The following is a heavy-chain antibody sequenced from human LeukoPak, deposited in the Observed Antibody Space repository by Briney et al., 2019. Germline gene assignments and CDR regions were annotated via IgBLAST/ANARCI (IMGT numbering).Heavy chain of an antibody. Sequence: GGSLRLSCAASGFIFSSYWMTWVRQAPGKGLGWVANINQDGSEKYYVDSMKGRFTISRDNAKNSLYLQMNSLRAEDTAVYYCARYFDGSGSLDTFDIWGLGTMVTVSS. CDR2: INQDGSEK. J-gene: IGHJ3*02. CDR3: ARYFDGSGSLDTFDI. V-gene: IGHV3-7*01. D-gene: IGHD3-10*01. CDR1: GFIFSSYW.